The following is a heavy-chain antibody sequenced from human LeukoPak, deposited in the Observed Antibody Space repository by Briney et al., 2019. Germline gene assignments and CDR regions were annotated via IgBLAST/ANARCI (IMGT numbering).Heavy chain of an antibody. D-gene: IGHD6-13*01. Sequence: ASVKVSCKASGYTFTSYDINWVRQATGQGLEWMGWMNPNSGNTGYAQKFQGRVTMTRNTSISTAYMELSSLRSEDTAVYYCARVLPRIAAAGTRYYFDYWGQGTLVTVSS. CDR2: MNPNSGNT. CDR1: GYTFTSYD. CDR3: ARVLPRIAAAGTRYYFDY. J-gene: IGHJ4*02. V-gene: IGHV1-8*01.